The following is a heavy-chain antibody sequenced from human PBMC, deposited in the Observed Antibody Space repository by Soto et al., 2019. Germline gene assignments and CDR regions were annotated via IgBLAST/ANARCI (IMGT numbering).Heavy chain of an antibody. CDR2: INHSGST. J-gene: IGHJ5*02. CDR1: GGSFSGYY. CDR3: ARQVQGVVVAAPNWFDP. V-gene: IGHV4-34*01. Sequence: SETLSLTCAVYGGSFSGYYWSWIRQPPGKGLEWIGEINHSGSTNYNPSLKSRVTISVDTSKNQFSLKLSSVTAADTAVYYCARQVQGVVVAAPNWFDPRGQRTLVTVSS. D-gene: IGHD2-15*01.